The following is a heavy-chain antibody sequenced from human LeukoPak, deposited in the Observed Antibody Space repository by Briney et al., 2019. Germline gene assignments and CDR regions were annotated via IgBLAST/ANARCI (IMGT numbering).Heavy chain of an antibody. CDR1: GFTFISNA. V-gene: IGHV3-72*01. Sequence: GGSLRLSCAASGFTFISNAMSWVRHAPGKGLEWVGRIRKKVNSYTTEYAASVKDRFIISRDDSKNSLYLQMSSLKTEDTAVYYCLRSMPDFTGDCWGQGTLVTVSS. CDR3: LRSMPDFTGDC. D-gene: IGHD3-3*01. CDR2: IRKKVNSYTT. J-gene: IGHJ4*02.